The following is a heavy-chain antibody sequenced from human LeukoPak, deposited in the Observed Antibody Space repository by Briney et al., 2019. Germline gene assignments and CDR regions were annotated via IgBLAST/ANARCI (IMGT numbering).Heavy chain of an antibody. V-gene: IGHV3-7*01. CDR3: VRDRVYGMDV. D-gene: IGHD3-10*01. Sequence: GGSLRLSCAVSGFTFNNYWMSWVRQAPGKGLEWVANIKQDGSEKYYVDSVKGRFTISRDNTKNSLYLQMNSLRAEDTAVYYCVRDRVYGMDVWGQGTTVTVSS. J-gene: IGHJ6*02. CDR1: GFTFNNYW. CDR2: IKQDGSEK.